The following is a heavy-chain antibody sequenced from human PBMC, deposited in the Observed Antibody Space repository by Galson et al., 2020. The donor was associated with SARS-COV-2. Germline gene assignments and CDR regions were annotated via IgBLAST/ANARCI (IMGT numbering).Heavy chain of an antibody. Sequence: ASVKVSCKASHYTFTAHAITWVRQGPGRGLEWMGWIDFYNGNRKIAQNLQDRIALTTETSTTTDTSTTTAYMGCRCLRPDDAAIYYCSILVRTTFFGVPYYYLDVWGQGTPLTVSS. CDR2: IDFYNGNR. CDR3: SILVRTTFFGVPYYYLDV. J-gene: IGHJ6*03. CDR1: HYTFTAHA. D-gene: IGHD3-3*01. V-gene: IGHV1-18*01.